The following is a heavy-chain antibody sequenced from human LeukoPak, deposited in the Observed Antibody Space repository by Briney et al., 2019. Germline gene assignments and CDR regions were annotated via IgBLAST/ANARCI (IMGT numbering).Heavy chain of an antibody. CDR3: ATIRDSGNYALFDS. CDR1: EYSLTELS. CDR2: FQPEHDET. D-gene: IGHD1-26*01. Sequence: ASVKISCKVAEYSLTELSMHWGRHAPGEGLVWMGGFQPEHDETIYAQYFQGRASMTEDTSTDTAYRELGSLRSEDTAVYDCATIRDSGNYALFDSWGQGTLVTVSS. J-gene: IGHJ4*02. V-gene: IGHV1-24*01.